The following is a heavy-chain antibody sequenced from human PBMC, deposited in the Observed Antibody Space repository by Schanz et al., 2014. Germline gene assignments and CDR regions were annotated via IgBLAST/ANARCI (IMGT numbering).Heavy chain of an antibody. CDR2: ITYNGGTI. D-gene: IGHD6-13*01. CDR1: GFTFSSYS. J-gene: IGHJ4*02. V-gene: IGHV3-48*01. CDR3: VSQTGSPNY. Sequence: EVQLVESGGGLVQPGGSLRLSCAASGFTFSSYSMNWVRQAPGKGLEWVSYITYNGGTIYYADSVKGRFTISRDNSKNTVHLQMNSLRAEDTAVYFCVSQTGSPNYWGQGTLVTVSS.